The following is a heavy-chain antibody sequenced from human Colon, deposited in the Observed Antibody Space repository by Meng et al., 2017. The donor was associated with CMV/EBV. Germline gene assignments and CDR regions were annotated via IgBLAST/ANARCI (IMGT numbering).Heavy chain of an antibody. J-gene: IGHJ4*02. V-gene: IGHV4-61*07. Sequence: SGGSVSSGSYYWSWIRQPPGKGLEWIGYIYYSGSTNYNPSLKSRVTISVDTSKNQFSLKLSSVTAADTAVYYRARLDLAVAGTSADYWGQGTLVTVSS. CDR1: GGSVSSGSYY. CDR3: ARLDLAVAGTSADY. CDR2: IYYSGST. D-gene: IGHD6-19*01.